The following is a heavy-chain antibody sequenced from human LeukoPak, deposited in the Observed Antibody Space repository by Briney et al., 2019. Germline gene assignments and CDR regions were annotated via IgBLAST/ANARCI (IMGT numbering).Heavy chain of an antibody. D-gene: IGHD5-12*01. CDR3: ARDLWEVAPLDY. CDR2: IYSGGST. Sequence: PGGSLRLSCAASGFTVSSNYMSWVRQAPGKGLEWVSVIYSGGSTYYADSVKGRFTISRDNAKNSLYLQMNSLRAEDTAVYYCARDLWEVAPLDYWGQGTLVTVSS. V-gene: IGHV3-53*01. CDR1: GFTVSSNY. J-gene: IGHJ4*02.